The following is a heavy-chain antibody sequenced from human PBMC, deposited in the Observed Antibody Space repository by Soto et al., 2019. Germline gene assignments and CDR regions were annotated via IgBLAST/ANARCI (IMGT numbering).Heavy chain of an antibody. D-gene: IGHD3-16*02. CDR1: GFTFSSYA. CDR2: ISDSGGST. CDR3: AVGGGDLSLTPFDY. Sequence: GGSLRLSCAASGFTFSSYAMSWVRQAPGKGLEWVSAISDSGGSTYYAVSVKGRFTISRDNSKNTLYLQMNSLRAEDTAVYYCAVGGGDLSLTPFDYWGQGTLVTVSS. J-gene: IGHJ4*02. V-gene: IGHV3-23*01.